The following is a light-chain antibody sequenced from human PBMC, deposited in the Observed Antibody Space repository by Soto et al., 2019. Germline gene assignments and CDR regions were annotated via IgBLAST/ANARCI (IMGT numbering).Light chain of an antibody. CDR2: DVN. CDR1: PSDVGGSNS. V-gene: IGLV2-8*01. Sequence: QSALTQPPSASGSPGQSVTISCTGTPSDVGGSNSVSWYQQHPGKAPNLMVYDVNKRPSGVPDRFSGSKSGNSASLTVSGLQAADEAYYFSRSYAPSDVVFGGGTQLTFL. CDR3: RSYAPSDVV. J-gene: IGLJ2*01.